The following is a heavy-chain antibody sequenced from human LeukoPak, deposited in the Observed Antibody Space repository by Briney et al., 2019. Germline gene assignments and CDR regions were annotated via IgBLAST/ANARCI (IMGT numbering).Heavy chain of an antibody. CDR1: GFSFSDHY. J-gene: IGHJ4*02. CDR2: ITSSGRST. Sequence: PGGSLRLSCTASGFSFSDHYMTWMRHAPGKGLEWISYITSSGRSTDYADSVKGRFIISRDNAMNSMFLQMSSLRVDVTAVYYCTRDPDYGEPDWGQGTLVTVSS. V-gene: IGHV3-11*01. D-gene: IGHD4/OR15-4a*01. CDR3: TRDPDYGEPD.